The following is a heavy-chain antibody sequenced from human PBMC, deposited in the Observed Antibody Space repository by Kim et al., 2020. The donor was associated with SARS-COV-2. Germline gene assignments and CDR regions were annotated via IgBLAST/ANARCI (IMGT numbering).Heavy chain of an antibody. V-gene: IGHV1-69*13. CDR1: GGTFSSYA. D-gene: IGHD1-7*01. CDR3: ATRVRYNWNYVGWFDP. Sequence: SVKVSCKASGGTFSSYAISWVRQAPGQGLEWMGGIIPIFGTANYAQKFQGRVTITADESTSTAYMELSSLRSEDTAVYYCATRVRYNWNYVGWFDPWGQGTLVTVSS. J-gene: IGHJ5*02. CDR2: IIPIFGTA.